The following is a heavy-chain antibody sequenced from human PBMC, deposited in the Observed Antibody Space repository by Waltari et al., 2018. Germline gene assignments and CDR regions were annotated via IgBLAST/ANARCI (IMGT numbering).Heavy chain of an antibody. CDR2: FDPEDGEA. J-gene: IGHJ4*02. V-gene: IGHV1-24*01. Sequence: QVQPEQSGAEVKKPGASVKASCKVSGYPPTELSMHWVRPAPGKGLEWMGGFDPEDGEAVFAQNFQGRLTLTEDTPANTAYMELTSLTSEDTAVYYCASGLRIPGRFRLGYWGQGTLVTVSA. CDR1: GYPPTELS. D-gene: IGHD2-2*01. CDR3: ASGLRIPGRFRLGY.